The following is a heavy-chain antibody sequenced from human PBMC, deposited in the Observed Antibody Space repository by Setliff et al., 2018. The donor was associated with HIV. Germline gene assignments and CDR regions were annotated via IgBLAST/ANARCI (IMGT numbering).Heavy chain of an antibody. CDR2: IYYSGDT. Sequence: NPSETLSLTCTVSGASVNSDDYYWSWIRQTPGKGLEWIGYIYYSGDTYYNATLQSRATILLDTSKNQFSLTLTSVTAADTAVYFCARVPFGSGSYYFDFWGQGTLVTVSS. CDR1: GASVNSDDYY. D-gene: IGHD3-10*01. V-gene: IGHV4-30-4*01. J-gene: IGHJ4*02. CDR3: ARVPFGSGSYYFDF.